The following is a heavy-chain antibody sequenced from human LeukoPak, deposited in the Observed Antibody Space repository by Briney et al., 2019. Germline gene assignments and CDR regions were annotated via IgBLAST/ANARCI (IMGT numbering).Heavy chain of an antibody. CDR1: GFTFNIYG. CDR3: ARDPTNTSGRYVYLDY. V-gene: IGHV1-18*01. CDR2: ISAWNGDT. J-gene: IGHJ4*02. D-gene: IGHD6-19*01. Sequence: ASVTVSFTASGFTFNIYGISWVRQAPGQGLEWMGWISAWNGDTHYEQKFQGRVIITTETATSTAYMEMRSLTSDDTAVYYCARDPTNTSGRYVYLDYWGQGTLVTVSS.